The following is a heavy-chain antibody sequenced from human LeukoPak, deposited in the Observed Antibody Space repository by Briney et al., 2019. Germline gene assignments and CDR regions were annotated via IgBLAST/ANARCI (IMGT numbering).Heavy chain of an antibody. V-gene: IGHV3-30*04. CDR3: ARDGYGLDTPMVSTNFDY. CDR1: GFTFRSSA. D-gene: IGHD5-18*01. Sequence: RTGGSLRLSCAASGFTFRSSAMHWVRQAPGKGLEWVAVTSYDGRNKYYADSAKGLFTISRDNSKNTLYLQMNSLRPEDTAVYYCARDGYGLDTPMVSTNFDYWGQGTLVTVSS. CDR2: TSYDGRNK. J-gene: IGHJ4*02.